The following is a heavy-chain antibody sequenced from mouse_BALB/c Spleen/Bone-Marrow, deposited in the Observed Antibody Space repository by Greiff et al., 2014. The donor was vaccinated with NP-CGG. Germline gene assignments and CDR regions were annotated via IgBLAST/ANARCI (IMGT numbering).Heavy chain of an antibody. CDR2: INPYNGDT. Sequence: EVQLQESGPELVKPGASVKISCKASGYSFTGYFMNWVMQSHGKSLEWIGRINPYNGDTFYNQKFKGKATLTVDESSSTAHMELRGLASEDSAVYYCARSGYYGSSYFDYWGQGTTLTVSS. CDR3: ARSGYYGSSYFDY. J-gene: IGHJ2*01. V-gene: IGHV1-20*02. D-gene: IGHD1-1*01. CDR1: GYSFTGYF.